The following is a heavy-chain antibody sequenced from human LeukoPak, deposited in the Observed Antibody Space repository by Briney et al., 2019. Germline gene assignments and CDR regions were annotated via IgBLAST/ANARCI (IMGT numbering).Heavy chain of an antibody. V-gene: IGHV4-34*01. Sequence: PSETLSLTCAVYGGSFSGYYWSWIRQPPGKGLEWIGEINHSGSTNCNPSLKSRVTISVDTSKNQFSLKLSSVIAADTAVYYCARSGYDTSGYYVPDHWGQGTLVTVSS. CDR1: GGSFSGYY. J-gene: IGHJ4*02. CDR2: INHSGST. CDR3: ARSGYDTSGYYVPDH. D-gene: IGHD3-22*01.